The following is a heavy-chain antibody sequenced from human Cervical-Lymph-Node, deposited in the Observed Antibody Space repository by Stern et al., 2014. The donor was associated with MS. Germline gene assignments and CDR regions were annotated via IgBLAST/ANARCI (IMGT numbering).Heavy chain of an antibody. V-gene: IGHV4-39*01. CDR1: GGSITSSSYY. CDR3: ARRSSLYNWFDP. J-gene: IGHJ5*02. Sequence: QVQLQESGPGLVKPSETLSLTCSVFGGSITSSSYYWGWVRQPPGKGLEYIGNIYYSGTTYYTPSYKGRVTISEHTSKTQFPLSLSSVTAADTAVYYCARRSSLYNWFDPWGQGTLVTVSS. D-gene: IGHD6-13*01. CDR2: IYYSGTT.